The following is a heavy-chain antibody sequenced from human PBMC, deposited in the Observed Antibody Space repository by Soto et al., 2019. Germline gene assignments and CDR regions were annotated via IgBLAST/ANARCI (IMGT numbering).Heavy chain of an antibody. J-gene: IGHJ5*02. CDR3: AKPGLTGTAGRTHPWFDP. V-gene: IGHV1-46*01. Sequence: ASVKVSCKASGYTFTSYYMHWVRQAPGQGLEWMGIINPSGGSTSYAQKFQGRVTMTRDTSTSTVYMELSSLRAEDTAVYYCAKPGLTGTAGRTHPWFDPWGQGTLVTVSS. D-gene: IGHD1-7*01. CDR2: INPSGGST. CDR1: GYTFTSYY.